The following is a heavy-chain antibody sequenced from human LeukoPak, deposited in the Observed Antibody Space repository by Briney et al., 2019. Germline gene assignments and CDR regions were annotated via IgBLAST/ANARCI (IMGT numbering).Heavy chain of an antibody. CDR3: ARGYYDSSGYFYFDY. CDR1: GFTFSSYA. V-gene: IGHV3-23*01. D-gene: IGHD3-22*01. J-gene: IGHJ4*02. CDR2: ISGSGGST. Sequence: GGSLRLSCAASGFTFSSYAMSWVRQAPGKGLEWVSAISGSGGSTYYADSVKGRFTISRDNAKNSLYLQMNSLRAEDTAVYYCARGYYDSSGYFYFDYWGQGTLVTVSS.